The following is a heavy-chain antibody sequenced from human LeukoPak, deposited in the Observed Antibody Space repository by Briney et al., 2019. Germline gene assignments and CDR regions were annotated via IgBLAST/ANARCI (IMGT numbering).Heavy chain of an antibody. D-gene: IGHD3-10*01. CDR2: IYYSGST. V-gene: IGHV4-39*01. CDR1: GGSISSSSYY. Sequence: SETLSLTCTVSGGSISSSSYYWGWIRQPPGKGLEWIGSIYYSGSTYYNPSLKSRVTISVDTSKNQFSLKLSSVTAADTAVYYCAAMGGALAWGSGSYYLGVYYYYGMDVWGQGTTVTVSS. CDR3: AAMGGALAWGSGSYYLGVYYYYGMDV. J-gene: IGHJ6*02.